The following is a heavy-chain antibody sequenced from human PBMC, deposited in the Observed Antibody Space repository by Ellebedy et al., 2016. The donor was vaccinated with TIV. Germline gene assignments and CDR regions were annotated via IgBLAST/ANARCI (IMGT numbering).Heavy chain of an antibody. D-gene: IGHD2-21*02. J-gene: IGHJ4*02. V-gene: IGHV4-59*08. CDR3: ARTDPWQPIDD. CDR1: AGSISSYY. CDR2: IHYNGNT. Sequence: MPSETLSLTCTVSAGSISSYYWSWIRQPPGKGLEWIAFIHYNGNTNYNPSFKSRVTLSADTSKNQFSLNLRTVTAADTAVYYCARTDPWQPIDDWGQGILVSVSS.